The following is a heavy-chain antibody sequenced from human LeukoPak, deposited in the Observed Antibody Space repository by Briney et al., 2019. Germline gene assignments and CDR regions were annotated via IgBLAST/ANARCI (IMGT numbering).Heavy chain of an antibody. J-gene: IGHJ4*02. CDR1: GGSVSSYY. D-gene: IGHD3-10*01. CDR2: MSYSGRT. V-gene: IGHV4-59*02. Sequence: SETLSLTCTVSGGSVSSYYWSWIRQTPEKGLEWIGYMSYSGRTDYGPSLKSRVTMSVDTSKNQFSLKMSYVTAADTGVYYCAREPYGSGSYSNFDYWGQGTLVTVSS. CDR3: AREPYGSGSYSNFDY.